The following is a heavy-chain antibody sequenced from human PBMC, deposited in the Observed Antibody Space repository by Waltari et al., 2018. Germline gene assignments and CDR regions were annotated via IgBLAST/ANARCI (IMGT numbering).Heavy chain of an antibody. D-gene: IGHD3-3*01. Sequence: QVQLQESGPGLVKPSETLSLTCTVSGGSISNYYWSWIRQPAGKGLEWIGRVYGSGRTNYNPSLKSRVTMSVDTSKNQFSLKLNSVTAADTAVYYCAKSIGYLTIFGNWGQGTLVTVSS. J-gene: IGHJ4*02. CDR2: VYGSGRT. V-gene: IGHV4-4*07. CDR1: GGSISNYY. CDR3: AKSIGYLTIFGN.